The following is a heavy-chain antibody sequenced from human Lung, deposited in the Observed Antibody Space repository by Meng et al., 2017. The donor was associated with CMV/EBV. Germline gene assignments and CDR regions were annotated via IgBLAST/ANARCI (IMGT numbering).Heavy chain of an antibody. J-gene: IGHJ4*03. CDR2: INPSDNTT. CDR3: ARDLGYSSSWYFQYYFDC. Sequence: ASVXVSXNASGYTLTNYYIHWVRQAPGQGLEWMGIINPSDNTTIYAQKFQGRVTMTRDTSTSTVYMELSSLRSDDTALYYCARDLGYSSSWYFQYYFDCWGQGTLVTVSS. V-gene: IGHV1-46*01. CDR1: GYTLTNYY. D-gene: IGHD6-13*01.